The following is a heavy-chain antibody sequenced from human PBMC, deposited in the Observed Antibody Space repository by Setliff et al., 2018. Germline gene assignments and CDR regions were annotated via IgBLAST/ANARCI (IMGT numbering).Heavy chain of an antibody. V-gene: IGHV4-34*08. Sequence: GSLRLSCAASGFTFIDYYMNWIRQTPRKGLEWIGEINHSGSTNYNPSLKSRVTISVDTSKNQFSLKLSSVTAADTALYYCTVYNTGSSKDHYWGQGTPVTVSS. CDR1: GFTFIDYY. CDR3: TVYNTGSSKDHY. CDR2: INHSGST. D-gene: IGHD2-8*02. J-gene: IGHJ4*02.